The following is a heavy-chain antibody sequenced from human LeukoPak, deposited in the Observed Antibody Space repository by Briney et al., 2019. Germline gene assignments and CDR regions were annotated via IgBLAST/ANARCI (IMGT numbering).Heavy chain of an antibody. Sequence: SETLSLTCTVSGGSVSSYFWSWIRQPPGKGLEWLGYIYYSGSTNYNPSLKSRVTISVDKSKNQFSLKLSSVTAADTAVYYCARVGYGDYEDAFDIWGQGTMVTVSS. D-gene: IGHD4-17*01. V-gene: IGHV4-59*02. CDR2: IYYSGST. CDR3: ARVGYGDYEDAFDI. J-gene: IGHJ3*02. CDR1: GGSVSSYF.